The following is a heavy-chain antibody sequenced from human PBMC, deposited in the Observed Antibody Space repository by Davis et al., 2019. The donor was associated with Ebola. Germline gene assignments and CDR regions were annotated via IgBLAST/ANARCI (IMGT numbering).Heavy chain of an antibody. CDR1: GFTFTSSA. D-gene: IGHD2-15*01. J-gene: IGHJ6*02. V-gene: IGHV1-58*01. Sequence: SVKVSCKASGFTFTSSAVQWVRQARGQRLEWIGWIVVGSGNTNYAQKFQERVTITRDMSTSTAYMELSSLRSEDTAVYYCAAGSRGYCSGGSCFVYYYYGMDVWGQGTTVTVSS. CDR3: AAGSRGYCSGGSCFVYYYYGMDV. CDR2: IVVGSGNT.